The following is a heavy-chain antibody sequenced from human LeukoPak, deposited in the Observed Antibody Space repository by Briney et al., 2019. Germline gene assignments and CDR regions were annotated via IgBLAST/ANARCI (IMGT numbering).Heavy chain of an antibody. CDR3: ARDLGGSYYFDH. D-gene: IGHD1-26*01. J-gene: IGHJ4*02. V-gene: IGHV4-59*12. Sequence: SETLSLTCTVSGGSISSYYWSWIRQPPGKGLEWIGYIYYSGSTNYNPSLKSRVTISVDTSKNQFSLKLCSVTAADTAVYYCARDLGGSYYFDHWGQGTLVTVSS. CDR1: GGSISSYY. CDR2: IYYSGST.